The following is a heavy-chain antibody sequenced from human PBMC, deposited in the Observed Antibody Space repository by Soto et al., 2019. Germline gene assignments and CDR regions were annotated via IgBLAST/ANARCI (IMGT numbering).Heavy chain of an antibody. CDR3: ARDLCQGITMVRGVAIDY. Sequence: QVQLVQSGAEVKKPGASVKVSCKASGYTFTSYAMHWVRQAPGQRLEWMGWINAGNGNTKYSQKFQGRVTITRDTSASTAYMELSSLRSEDTAVYYCARDLCQGITMVRGVAIDYWGQGTLVTVSS. D-gene: IGHD3-10*01. CDR1: GYTFTSYA. CDR2: INAGNGNT. J-gene: IGHJ4*02. V-gene: IGHV1-3*01.